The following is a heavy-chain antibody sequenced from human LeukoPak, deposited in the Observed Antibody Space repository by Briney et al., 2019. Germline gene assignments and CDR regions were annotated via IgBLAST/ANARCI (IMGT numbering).Heavy chain of an antibody. CDR2: IKEDGSEK. J-gene: IGHJ6*03. V-gene: IGHV3-7*01. CDR3: ARAVFSGSYYYYSYMDV. CDR1: GFAFNDYW. Sequence: GGSLRLSCAASGFAFNDYWMSWVRQAPGKGLEWVANIKEDGSEKYYVDSVKGRFTISRDTAKNSLYLQMNSLRAEDTAVFYCARAVFSGSYYYYSYMDVWGKGTTVTVFS. D-gene: IGHD1-26*01.